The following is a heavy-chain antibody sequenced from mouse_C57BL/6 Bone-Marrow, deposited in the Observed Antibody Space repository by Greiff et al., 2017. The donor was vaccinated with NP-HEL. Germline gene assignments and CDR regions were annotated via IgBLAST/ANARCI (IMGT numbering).Heavy chain of an antibody. CDR3: ARQRTWVAY. CDR2: ISSGGSYT. CDR1: GFTFSSYG. Sequence: EVKLVESGGDLVKPGGSLKLSCAASGFTFSSYGMSWVRQTPDKRLEWVATISSGGSYTYYPDSVKGRFTISRDNAKNTLYLQMSSLKSEDTAMYYCARQRTWVAYWGQGTLVTVSA. V-gene: IGHV5-6*01. J-gene: IGHJ3*01.